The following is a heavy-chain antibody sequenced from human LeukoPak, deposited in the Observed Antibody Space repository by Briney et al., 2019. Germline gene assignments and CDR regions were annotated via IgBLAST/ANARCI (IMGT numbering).Heavy chain of an antibody. D-gene: IGHD2-15*01. Sequence: GGSLRLFCAASGFTFSSYSMNWVRQAPGKGLEWVSSISSSSSYIYYADSVKGRFTISRDNAKNSLYLQMNSLRAEDTAVYYCARDRGIVVARGIAWFDPWGQGTLVTVSS. V-gene: IGHV3-21*01. CDR3: ARDRGIVVARGIAWFDP. CDR2: ISSSSSYI. J-gene: IGHJ5*02. CDR1: GFTFSSYS.